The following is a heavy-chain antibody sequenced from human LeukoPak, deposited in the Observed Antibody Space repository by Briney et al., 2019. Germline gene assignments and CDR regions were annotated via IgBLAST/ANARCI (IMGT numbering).Heavy chain of an antibody. CDR1: GYTFTGYY. V-gene: IGHV1-2*04. CDR2: INPNSGGT. Sequence: ASVKVSCKASGYTFTGYYMHWVRQAPGQGLEWMGWINPNSGGTNYAQKFQGWVTMTRDTSISTAYMELSRLRSDDTAVSYCARELAGSGGLDAFDIWGQGTMVTVSS. J-gene: IGHJ3*02. CDR3: ARELAGSGGLDAFDI. D-gene: IGHD6-19*01.